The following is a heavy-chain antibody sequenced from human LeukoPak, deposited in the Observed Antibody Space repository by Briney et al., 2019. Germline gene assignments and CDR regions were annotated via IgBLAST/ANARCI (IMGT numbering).Heavy chain of an antibody. D-gene: IGHD5-12*01. J-gene: IGHJ3*02. CDR2: ISYDGSNK. Sequence: GGSLRLSCAASGFTFSRYAMHWVRQTPGRGLAWVTVISYDGSNKYYADSVKGRFTISRDNSKNTLYLQMNSLRAEDTAVYYCARGPVWQVDLSPYHAFDIWGQGTMVTVSS. CDR3: ARGPVWQVDLSPYHAFDI. V-gene: IGHV3-30*04. CDR1: GFTFSRYA.